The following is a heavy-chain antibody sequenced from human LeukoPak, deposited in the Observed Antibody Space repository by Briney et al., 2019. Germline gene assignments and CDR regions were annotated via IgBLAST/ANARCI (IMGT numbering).Heavy chain of an antibody. V-gene: IGHV4-34*01. J-gene: IGHJ3*02. CDR3: ARGSRITIFGVAHNAFDI. CDR1: GGSFSGYY. CDR2: INHSGST. Sequence: SETLSLACAVYGGSFSGYYWSWIRQPPGKGLEWIGEINHSGSTNYNPSLKSRVTISVDTSKNQFSLKLSSVTAADTAVYYCARGSRITIFGVAHNAFDIWGQGTMVTVSS. D-gene: IGHD3-3*01.